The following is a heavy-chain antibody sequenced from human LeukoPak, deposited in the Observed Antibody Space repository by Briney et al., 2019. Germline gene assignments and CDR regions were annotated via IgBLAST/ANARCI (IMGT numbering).Heavy chain of an antibody. J-gene: IGHJ3*02. CDR1: GFTFRSYS. CDR2: ISSSSSSR. D-gene: IGHD1-26*01. CDR3: ARVGVVGATLDAFDI. V-gene: IGHV3-21*01. Sequence: PGGSLRLSCAASGFTFRSYSMNWIRQAPGKGLEWVSSISSSSSSRYYADSVKGRFTISRDNAKNSLYLQMNSLSAGDTAVYYCARVGVVGATLDAFDIWGQGTMVTVSS.